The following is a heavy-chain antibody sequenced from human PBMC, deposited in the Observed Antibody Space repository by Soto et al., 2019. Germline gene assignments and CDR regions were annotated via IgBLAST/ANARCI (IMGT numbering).Heavy chain of an antibody. CDR1: GGSISSYY. J-gene: IGHJ4*02. Sequence: SETLSLTCTVSGGSISSYYWSWIRQPPGKGLEWIGYIYYSGSTNYNPSLKSRVTISVDTSKNQFSLKLSSVTAADTAVYYCARGGVVNGYYFDYWGQGTLVTVSS. D-gene: IGHD3-3*01. CDR3: ARGGVVNGYYFDY. V-gene: IGHV4-59*01. CDR2: IYYSGST.